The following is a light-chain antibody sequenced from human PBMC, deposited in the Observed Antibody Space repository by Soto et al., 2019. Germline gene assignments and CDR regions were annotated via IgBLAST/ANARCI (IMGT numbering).Light chain of an antibody. CDR2: DAS. V-gene: IGKV1-33*01. CDR3: QQYDNLPLA. Sequence: DIQMTQSPSSLSASVGDRVTITCQASQDISNYLNWYQQKPGKAPKLLIYDASNLETGVPSRFSGSGSGTDFTVTISSLQPEDIATYYCQQYDNLPLAFGPGNKVDIK. J-gene: IGKJ3*01. CDR1: QDISNY.